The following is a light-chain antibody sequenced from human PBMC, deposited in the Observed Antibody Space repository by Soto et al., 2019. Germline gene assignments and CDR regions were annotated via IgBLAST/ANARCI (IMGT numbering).Light chain of an antibody. CDR3: QQYADWPKT. CDR1: QSVSDR. Sequence: EIVMTQSPDTLSVSPGERATLSCRASQSVSDRVVWYQQKSGQAPSLLIYAASTRAAGVPARFSGSGSGTEFTLTISSLQSEDFAVYFCQQYADWPKTFGQGTKADIK. CDR2: AAS. J-gene: IGKJ1*01. V-gene: IGKV3-15*01.